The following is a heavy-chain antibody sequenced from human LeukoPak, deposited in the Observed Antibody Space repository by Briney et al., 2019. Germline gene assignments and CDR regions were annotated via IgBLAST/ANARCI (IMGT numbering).Heavy chain of an antibody. Sequence: GGSLRLSCAASGFTFSSYAMSWVRQAPGKGLEWVSAISGSGGSTYYADSVKGRFTISRDNSKNTLYLQMNSLRAEDTAVYYCAKVSSSWITHFDYWGQRTLVTVSS. J-gene: IGHJ4*02. CDR3: AKVSSSWITHFDY. CDR1: GFTFSSYA. V-gene: IGHV3-23*01. D-gene: IGHD6-13*01. CDR2: ISGSGGST.